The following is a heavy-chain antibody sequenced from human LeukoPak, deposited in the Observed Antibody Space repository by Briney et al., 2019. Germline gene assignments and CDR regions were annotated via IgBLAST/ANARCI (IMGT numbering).Heavy chain of an antibody. CDR1: GFTFSNAW. CDR2: IKSKTDGGTT. D-gene: IGHD2-15*01. CDR3: TTDLGYCSGGSCYSFSLVY. V-gene: IGHV3-15*01. Sequence: GGSLRLSCAASGFTFSNAWMSWVRQAPGKGLEWVGRIKSKTDGGTTDYAAPVKGRFTISRDDSKNTLYLQMNSLKTEDTAVYYCTTDLGYCSGGSCYSFSLVYWGQGTLVTASS. J-gene: IGHJ4*02.